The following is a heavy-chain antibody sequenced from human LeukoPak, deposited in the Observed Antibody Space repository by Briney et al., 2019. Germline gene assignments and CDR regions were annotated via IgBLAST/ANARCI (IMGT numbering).Heavy chain of an antibody. J-gene: IGHJ6*02. D-gene: IGHD2-15*01. Sequence: GGSLRLSCAASGFTFSSFSMYWVRQAPGKGLVWVSRILGGESTTSYADSVKGRFTISRDNAKNSLYLQMNSLRAEDTAVYYCARDSRGQSYYYYGMDVWGQGTTVAVSS. CDR3: ARDSRGQSYYYYGMDV. CDR1: GFTFSSFS. V-gene: IGHV3-74*01. CDR2: ILGGESTT.